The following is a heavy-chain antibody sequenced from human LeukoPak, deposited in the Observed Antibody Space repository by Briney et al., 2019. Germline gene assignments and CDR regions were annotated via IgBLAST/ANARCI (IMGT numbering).Heavy chain of an antibody. Sequence: SETLSLTCTVSGGSISSYYWSWIRQPPGKGLEWIGYIYYSGSTNYNPSLKSRVTISVDTSKNQFSLKLSSVTAADTAVYYCARDAGRDGYYWGQGTLVTVSS. D-gene: IGHD5-24*01. CDR1: GGSISSYY. CDR2: IYYSGST. J-gene: IGHJ4*02. V-gene: IGHV4-59*01. CDR3: ARDAGRDGYY.